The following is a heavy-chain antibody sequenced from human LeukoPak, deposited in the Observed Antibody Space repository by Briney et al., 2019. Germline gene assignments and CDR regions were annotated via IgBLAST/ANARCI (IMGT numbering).Heavy chain of an antibody. J-gene: IGHJ4*02. CDR2: INPNSGDT. V-gene: IGHV1-2*02. D-gene: IGHD6-25*01. CDR3: AVMAAPDAAFEY. Sequence: ASVKVSCKASGYTFSAYYMHWVRQAPGQGLEWMGWINPNSGDTKYAQKFQDRVTLTRDTSINTAYMELTRLTSDDTAMYYCAVMAAPDAAFEYWGQGTLVTVSS. CDR1: GYTFSAYY.